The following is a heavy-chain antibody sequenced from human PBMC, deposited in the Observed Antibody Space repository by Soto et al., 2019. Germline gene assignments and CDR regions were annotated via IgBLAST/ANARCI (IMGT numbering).Heavy chain of an antibody. CDR1: GGSISRYY. V-gene: IGHV4-59*01. J-gene: IGHJ4*02. CDR2: IYYDGST. CDR3: ARAPMVLSRSYFDS. D-gene: IGHD2-8*01. Sequence: SETLSHTCTVSGGSISRYYWSWIRQPPGKGLEWIGYIYYDGSTNYSPPLKSRVTISVDTSKNQFSLRLSSVTAADTAVYYCARAPMVLSRSYFDSWGQGTPVTVSS.